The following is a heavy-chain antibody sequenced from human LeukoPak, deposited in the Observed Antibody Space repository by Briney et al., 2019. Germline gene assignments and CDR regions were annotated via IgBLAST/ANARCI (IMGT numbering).Heavy chain of an antibody. D-gene: IGHD3-9*01. CDR3: TTRGLRYFDWCGAFDI. CDR1: GFTFSSYW. CDR2: IKSKTDGGTT. J-gene: IGHJ3*02. V-gene: IGHV3-15*01. Sequence: PGGSLRLSCAASGFTFSSYWMSWVRQAPGKGLEWVGRIKSKTDGGTTDYAAPVKGRFTISRDDSKNTLYLQMNSLKAEDTAVYYCTTRGLRYFDWCGAFDIWGQGTMVTVSS.